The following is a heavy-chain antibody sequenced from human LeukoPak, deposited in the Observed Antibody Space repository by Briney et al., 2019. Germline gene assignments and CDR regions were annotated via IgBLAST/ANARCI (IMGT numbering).Heavy chain of an antibody. J-gene: IGHJ1*01. CDR2: MSYSGTT. CDR3: VAAHSSYRRYEDQH. D-gene: IGHD3-16*02. V-gene: IGHV4-39*01. CDR1: GGSISSSSDY. Sequence: SEILSLTCSVSGGSISSSSDYWVWIRQPPGQGLEWIGTMSYSGTTFYNPSLKSRVTMSVDTSKNQFSLNLRSVTAADTAVYYCVAAHSSYRRYEDQHWGQGTLVTV.